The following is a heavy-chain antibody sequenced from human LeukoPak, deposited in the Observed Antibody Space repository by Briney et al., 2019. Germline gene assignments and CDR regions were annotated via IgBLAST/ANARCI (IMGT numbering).Heavy chain of an antibody. J-gene: IGHJ6*02. V-gene: IGHV4-30-2*01. CDR1: GGSISSGGYS. D-gene: IGHD2-2*01. CDR2: INHSGST. CDR3: ARGKKNLYCSSTSCYSGLYLYYYYGMDV. Sequence: PSQTLSLTCAVSGGSISSGGYSWSWIRQPPGKGLEWIGYINHSGSTNYNPSLKSRVIISVDTSKNQFSLKLSSVTAADTAVYYCARGKKNLYCSSTSCYSGLYLYYYYGMDVWGQGTTVTVSS.